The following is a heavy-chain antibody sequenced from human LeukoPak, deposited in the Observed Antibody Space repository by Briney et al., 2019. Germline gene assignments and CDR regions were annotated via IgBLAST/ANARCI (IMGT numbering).Heavy chain of an antibody. D-gene: IGHD3-22*01. Sequence: GSLRLSCAASGFTFSSYAMSWVRQPPGKGLEWIGEINHSGSTNYNPSLKSRVTISVDTSKNQFSLKLSSVTAADTAVYYCARGYYYDSSGSISSRAFDYWGQGTLVTVSS. CDR3: ARGYYYDSSGSISSRAFDY. V-gene: IGHV4-34*01. CDR1: GFTFSSYA. J-gene: IGHJ4*02. CDR2: INHSGST.